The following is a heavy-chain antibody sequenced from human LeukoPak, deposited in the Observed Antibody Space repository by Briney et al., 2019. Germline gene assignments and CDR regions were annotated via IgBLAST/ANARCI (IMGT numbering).Heavy chain of an antibody. D-gene: IGHD3-10*01. J-gene: IGHJ4*02. CDR3: ARGPRGMVRGVINY. Sequence: GGSLRLSCAASGFTFSSYSMNWVRQAPGKGLEWVSSISSSSSYIYYADSVKGRFTISRDNAKNSLYLQMNSLRAEDTAVYYCARGPRGMVRGVINYWGQGTLVTVSS. CDR2: ISSSSSYI. V-gene: IGHV3-21*01. CDR1: GFTFSSYS.